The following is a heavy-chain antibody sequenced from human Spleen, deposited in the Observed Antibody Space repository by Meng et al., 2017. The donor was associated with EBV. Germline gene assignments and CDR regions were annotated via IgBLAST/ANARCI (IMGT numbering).Heavy chain of an antibody. CDR1: RWSSSSYNK. CDR2: ISHGGST. CDR3: ASRVPPYYYDY. J-gene: IGHJ4*02. D-gene: IGHD3-10*02. V-gene: IGHV4-4*02. Sequence: QLPGAGPRLGKPSGTLSLTGGVSRWSSSSYNKWNWVRQSPGRGLEWIGEISHGGSTNYNPSLRSRVTMSVDKSKNQFSLNLTSVTAADTAVYYCASRVPPYYYDYWGRGTLVTVSS.